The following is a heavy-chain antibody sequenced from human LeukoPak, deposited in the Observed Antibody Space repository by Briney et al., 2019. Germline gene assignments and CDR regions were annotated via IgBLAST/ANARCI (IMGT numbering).Heavy chain of an antibody. Sequence: GGSLRLSCAASGFTFSSYWMNWVRQAPGKGLEWVAYISRSSSSKHYADSVKGRFTISRDNAKNSLYLQMNSLRDEDTAVYYCVREDPSEYGSIDYWGQGTLVTVSS. CDR2: ISRSSSSK. V-gene: IGHV3-48*02. J-gene: IGHJ4*02. CDR1: GFTFSSYW. D-gene: IGHD3-10*01. CDR3: VREDPSEYGSIDY.